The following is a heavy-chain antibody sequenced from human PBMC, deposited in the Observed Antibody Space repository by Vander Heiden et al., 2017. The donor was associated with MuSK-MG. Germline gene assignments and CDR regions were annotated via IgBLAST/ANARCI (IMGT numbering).Heavy chain of an antibody. CDR2: TQYSGST. D-gene: IGHD3-10*01. CDR1: GGSISSAYTKRYH. CDR3: ARGDYYGSGSYGDWFDP. Sequence: QVQLQASGPGLVKPSETLSLTCTDSGGSISSAYTKRYHWSWIRQPPGKGLEWIGYTQYSGSTNSNPSLKSRVTISLDTSKNQFSLKLSSVTAADTALYYCARGDYYGSGSYGDWFDPWGQGTLVTVSS. J-gene: IGHJ5*02. V-gene: IGHV4-61*01.